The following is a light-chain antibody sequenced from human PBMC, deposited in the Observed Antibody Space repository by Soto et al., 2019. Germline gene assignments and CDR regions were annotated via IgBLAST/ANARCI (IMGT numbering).Light chain of an antibody. V-gene: IGLV2-14*01. CDR1: SNDVGGYKY. CDR3: SSYANARSIV. J-gene: IGLJ2*01. Sequence: QPVLTQPASVSGSPGQSLTISCTGTSNDVGGYKYVSWYQKKPGKVPKLIIYEVSNRPSGVSDRFSASKSGNTASLTISGLQPEDEAEYYCSSYANARSIVFGGGTKLTVL. CDR2: EVS.